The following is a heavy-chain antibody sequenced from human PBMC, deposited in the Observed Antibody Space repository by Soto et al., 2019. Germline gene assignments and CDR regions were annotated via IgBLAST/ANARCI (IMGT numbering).Heavy chain of an antibody. CDR3: ASEHDYGDFGPYSFDY. J-gene: IGHJ4*02. V-gene: IGHV3-33*01. CDR1: GFTFSSYG. CDR2: IWYDGSNK. D-gene: IGHD4-17*01. Sequence: QVQLVESGGGVVQPGRSLRLSCAASGFTFSSYGMHWVRQAPGKGLEWVAVIWYDGSNKYYADSVKGRFTISRDNSKNALYLQMNSLIAEDTAVYYCASEHDYGDFGPYSFDYWGEVTLVTVSS.